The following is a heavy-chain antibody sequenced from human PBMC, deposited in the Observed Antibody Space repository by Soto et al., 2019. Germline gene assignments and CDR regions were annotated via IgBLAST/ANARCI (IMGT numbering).Heavy chain of an antibody. D-gene: IGHD3-3*01. CDR2: IWYDGSKK. J-gene: IGHJ6*02. Sequence: AGGSLRLSCAASGFTFSSFGMHWVRQAPGKGLEWVSLIWYDGSKKSYGDSVKGRFTISRDNSRNTVYLQMNSLRAEDTAVYYCARDASYYSLWSGYYPSRNGTHVSGQATTLTVYS. CDR1: GFTFSSFG. V-gene: IGHV3-33*01. CDR3: ARDASYYSLWSGYYPSRNGTHV.